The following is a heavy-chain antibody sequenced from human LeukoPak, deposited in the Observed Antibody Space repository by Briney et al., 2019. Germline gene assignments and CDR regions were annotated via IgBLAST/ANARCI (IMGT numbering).Heavy chain of an antibody. CDR1: GYTFTDYY. J-gene: IGHJ4*02. D-gene: IGHD1-7*01. V-gene: IGHV1-2*02. Sequence: ASVKVSCKASGYTFTDYYMHWVRQAPGQGLEWMGWINPNSGGTNYAQKFQGRVTMTRDTSTSTAYMELSRLRSDDTAVYYCARDESVITGTDFDYWGQGTLVTVSS. CDR2: INPNSGGT. CDR3: ARDESVITGTDFDY.